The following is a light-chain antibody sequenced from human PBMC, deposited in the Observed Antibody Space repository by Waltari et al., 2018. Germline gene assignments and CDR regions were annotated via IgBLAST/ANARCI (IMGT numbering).Light chain of an antibody. CDR2: DIT. V-gene: IGLV2-14*03. CDR3: NAYIGSSTV. Sequence: QSALTQPASVSGSPGQSITISCTGASSDVGGYHYVSWYQQYPGKAPKLIIYDITYRPSGVSNRFSGSKSGNTASLIISGLQAEDEADYYCNAYIGSSTVFGGGTKLTVL. J-gene: IGLJ3*02. CDR1: SSDVGGYHY.